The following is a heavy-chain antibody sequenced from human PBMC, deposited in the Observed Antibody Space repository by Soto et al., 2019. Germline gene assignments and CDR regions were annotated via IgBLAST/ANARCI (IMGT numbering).Heavy chain of an antibody. J-gene: IGHJ4*02. Sequence: PSETLSLTCTVSGGSISSSSYYWGWIRQPPGKGLEWIGSIYYSGSTYYNPSLKSRVTISVDTSKNQFSLKLSSVTAADTAVYYCASFRAALDYWGQGTLVTVSS. CDR2: IYYSGST. D-gene: IGHD6-6*01. CDR3: ASFRAALDY. CDR1: GGSISSSSYY. V-gene: IGHV4-39*01.